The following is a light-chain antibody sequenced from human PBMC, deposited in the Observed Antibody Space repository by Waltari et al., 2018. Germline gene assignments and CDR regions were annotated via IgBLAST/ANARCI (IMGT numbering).Light chain of an antibody. J-gene: IGKJ4*01. CDR3: QQRGSWPLT. CDR1: QSISTY. CDR2: NAS. V-gene: IGKV3-11*01. Sequence: EIVLTHSPATLSLSPGARDNLPCRASQSISTYIAWYQQKPGQAPRLLMDNASNRTTGIPARFSGSGAGTDFTLTVSSLEPEDFAVYYCQQRGSWPLTFGGGTKVEIK.